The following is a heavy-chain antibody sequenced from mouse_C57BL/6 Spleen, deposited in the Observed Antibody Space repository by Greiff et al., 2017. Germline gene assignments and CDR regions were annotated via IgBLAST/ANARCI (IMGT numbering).Heavy chain of an antibody. CDR1: GYSFTDYN. CDR2: INPNYGTT. D-gene: IGHD3-2*02. V-gene: IGHV1-39*01. Sequence: EVKLVESGPELVKPGASVKISCKASGYSFTDYNMNWVKQSNGKSLEWIGVINPNYGTTSYNQKFKGKATLTVDQSSSTAYMQLNSLTSEDSAVYYCARSGRSSYAMDYWGQGTSVTVSS. J-gene: IGHJ4*01. CDR3: ARSGRSSYAMDY.